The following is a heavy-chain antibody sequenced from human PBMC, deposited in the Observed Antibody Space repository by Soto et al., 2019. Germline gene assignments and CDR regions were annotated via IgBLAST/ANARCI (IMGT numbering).Heavy chain of an antibody. CDR2: IIPIPGTA. D-gene: IGHD2-2*01. J-gene: IGHJ6*02. CDR1: GGTFSSYA. Sequence: QVQLVQSGAEVKKPGSSVKVSCKASGGTFSSYAISWVRQAPGQGLEWMGGIIPIPGTANYAQKFQGRVTITADESTSTAYMALSSLRSEDTAVYYCARSQGSSTSLEIYDYYYYGMDVWGQGTTVTVSS. V-gene: IGHV1-69*01. CDR3: ARSQGSSTSLEIYDYYYYGMDV.